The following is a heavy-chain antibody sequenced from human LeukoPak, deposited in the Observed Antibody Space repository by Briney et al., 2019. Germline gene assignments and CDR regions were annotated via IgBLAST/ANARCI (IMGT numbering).Heavy chain of an antibody. D-gene: IGHD2-15*01. CDR1: GGSISSGGYY. CDR2: IYCSGST. J-gene: IGHJ4*02. Sequence: PSQTLSLTCTVSGGSISSGGYYWSWIRQHPGKGLEWIGYIYCSGSTYSNPSLQSRATISVDTSKNQSSLRLSSVTAADTAVYYCARLLPLPDYWGQGTLVTVSS. V-gene: IGHV4-31*03. CDR3: ARLLPLPDY.